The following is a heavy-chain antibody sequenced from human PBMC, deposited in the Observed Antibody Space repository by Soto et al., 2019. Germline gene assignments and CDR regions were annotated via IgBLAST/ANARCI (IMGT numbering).Heavy chain of an antibody. V-gene: IGHV3-53*01. CDR2: LYSGGGT. J-gene: IGHJ5*02. Sequence: GGSLRLSCGASGFIVSSNFMSWVRQAPGKGLEWVSVLYSGGGTYYADSVKGRFTISRDDSKNTLHLQMNSLRAEDTAIYYCARVNPPYPWGQGTLVTVSS. CDR3: ARVNPPYP. CDR1: GFIVSSNF.